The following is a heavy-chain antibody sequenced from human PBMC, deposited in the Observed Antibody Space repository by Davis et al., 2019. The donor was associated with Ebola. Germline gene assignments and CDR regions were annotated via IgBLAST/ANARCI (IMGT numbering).Heavy chain of an antibody. J-gene: IGHJ6*02. Sequence: GESLKISCAASGLTSSSYGMHWVRQAPGKGLEWVAVLSYDDSDKYYADSVKGRFTISRDNSKNTLYLQTNSLRDEDTAVYYCARDYGPFLGMDVWGQGTTVTVSS. D-gene: IGHD3-3*01. CDR2: LSYDDSDK. CDR1: GLTSSSYG. CDR3: ARDYGPFLGMDV. V-gene: IGHV3-30*03.